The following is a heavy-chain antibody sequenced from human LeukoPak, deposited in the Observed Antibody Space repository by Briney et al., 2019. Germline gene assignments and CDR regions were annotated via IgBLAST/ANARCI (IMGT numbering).Heavy chain of an antibody. CDR2: ISDSGGST. V-gene: IGHV3-23*01. J-gene: IGHJ4*02. CDR3: ARGRTSGTASSPPNEDY. CDR1: GFTFSSYA. Sequence: GGSLRLSCAASGFTFSSYAMSWLRQAPGEGLEWVSAISDSGGSTYYADSVKGRFTISRDNSKNMLYLQFNSPRDEDTAVYYCARGRTSGTASSPPNEDYWGQGTLVTVSS. D-gene: IGHD1-1*01.